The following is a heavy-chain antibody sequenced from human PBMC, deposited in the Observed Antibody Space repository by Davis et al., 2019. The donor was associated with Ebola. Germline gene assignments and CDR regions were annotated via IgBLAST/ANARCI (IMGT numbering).Heavy chain of an antibody. V-gene: IGHV3-30*03. CDR3: ARDKSISRVTGTDY. CDR1: GFTFSSYG. J-gene: IGHJ4*02. CDR2: ISYDGSNK. Sequence: GGSLRLSCAASGFTFSSYGMHWVRQAPGKGLEWVAVISYDGSNKYYADSVKGRFTISRDNSKNTLYLQMNSLRAEDTAIYYCARDKSISRVTGTDYWGQGTLVTVSS. D-gene: IGHD6-19*01.